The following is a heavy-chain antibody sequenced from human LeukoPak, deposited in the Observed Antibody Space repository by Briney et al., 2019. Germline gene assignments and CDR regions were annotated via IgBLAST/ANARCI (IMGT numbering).Heavy chain of an antibody. J-gene: IGHJ6*03. CDR1: GYTFTGYY. CDR2: INPNSGGT. Sequence: ASVKVSCKASGYTFTGYYMHWVRQAPGQGLEWMGWINPNSGGTNHAQKFQGRVTMTRDTSISTAYMELSRVRSDDTAVYYCARGPHLDYYYYYMDVWGKGTTVTVSS. CDR3: ARGPHLDYYYYYMDV. V-gene: IGHV1-2*02.